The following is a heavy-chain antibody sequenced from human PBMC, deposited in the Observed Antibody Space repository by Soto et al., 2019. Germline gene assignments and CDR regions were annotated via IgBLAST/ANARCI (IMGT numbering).Heavy chain of an antibody. CDR3: ARIFTIFGMVSWFDP. CDR2: IFSNDEK. J-gene: IGHJ5*02. CDR1: GFSLSNARMG. V-gene: IGHV2-26*01. D-gene: IGHD3-3*01. Sequence: QVTLKESGPVLVKPTETLTLTCTVSGFSLSNARMGVSWIRQPPGKALEWLAHIFSNDEKSYSTSLKSRLTISKATSKSQVVLTMTNMDPVDTATYYCARIFTIFGMVSWFDPWGQGTLVTVSS.